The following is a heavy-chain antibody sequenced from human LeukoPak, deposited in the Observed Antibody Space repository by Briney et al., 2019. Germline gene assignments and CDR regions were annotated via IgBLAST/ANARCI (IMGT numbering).Heavy chain of an antibody. D-gene: IGHD3-16*01. J-gene: IGHJ4*02. V-gene: IGHV3-74*01. Sequence: GGSLRLACAGSGFIFGGYWMHWVRQAPGKGLIWVSRIKTDGTTTYYADSVKGRFAASRDNAKNTLYLQMNSLRDDDTAVYYCARDCAWGGFDSWGQGVLVTVSS. CDR2: IKTDGTTT. CDR1: GFIFGGYW. CDR3: ARDCAWGGFDS.